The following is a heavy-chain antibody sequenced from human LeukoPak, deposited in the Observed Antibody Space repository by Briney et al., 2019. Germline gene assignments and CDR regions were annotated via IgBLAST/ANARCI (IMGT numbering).Heavy chain of an antibody. CDR2: ISIGNTYI. CDR3: ASIVYSGYDSNDY. Sequence: PGGSLRLSCAASGFTFSRYSMNWVRQAPGKGLEWVSSISIGNTYIYYADSVKGRFTISRDNAKNSLYLQMNSLRAEDTAVYYCASIVYSGYDSNDYWGQGTLVTVSS. D-gene: IGHD5-12*01. V-gene: IGHV3-21*01. J-gene: IGHJ4*02. CDR1: GFTFSRYS.